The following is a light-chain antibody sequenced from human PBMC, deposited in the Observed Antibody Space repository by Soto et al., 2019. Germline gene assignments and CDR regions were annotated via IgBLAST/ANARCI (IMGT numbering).Light chain of an antibody. Sequence: DIQMTQSPSTLSASVGDRVTITCRASHSISSWLAWYRQRPGKAPKVLMYKASSLERGVPSRFRGSGSGTEFTLTISSLQPDDFATYYCQQYNGYPWTFGQGTKVEIK. CDR2: KAS. CDR1: HSISSW. CDR3: QQYNGYPWT. V-gene: IGKV1-5*03. J-gene: IGKJ1*01.